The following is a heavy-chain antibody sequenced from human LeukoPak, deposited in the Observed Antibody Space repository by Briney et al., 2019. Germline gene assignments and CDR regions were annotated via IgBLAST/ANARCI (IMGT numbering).Heavy chain of an antibody. CDR2: IDYIVST. D-gene: IGHD3-9*01. CDR3: SRLTRGTQPPDYCQN. J-gene: IGHJ1*01. V-gene: IGHV4-59*08. CDR1: GGSMNNYY. Sequence: SETLSLTCIVAGGSMNNYYCSWIRHPPREGMEYIGSIDYIVSTKYSTSPKSRVTIPVDTSKNQFSLKLNFVTAADTAVYFCSRLTRGTQPPDYCQNWGQGTLVTVSS.